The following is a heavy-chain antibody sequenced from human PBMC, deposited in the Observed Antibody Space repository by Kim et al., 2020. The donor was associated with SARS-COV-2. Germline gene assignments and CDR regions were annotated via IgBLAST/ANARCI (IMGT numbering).Heavy chain of an antibody. CDR2: IYYSGST. D-gene: IGHD3-22*01. V-gene: IGHV4-39*01. Sequence: SETLSLTCTVSGGSISSSSYYWGWIRQPPGKGLEWIGSIYYSGSTYYNPSLKSRVTISVDTSKNQFSLKLSSVTAADTAVYYCARVSVNMIVGIDWGQGTLVTVSS. CDR1: GGSISSSSYY. CDR3: ARVSVNMIVGID. J-gene: IGHJ4*02.